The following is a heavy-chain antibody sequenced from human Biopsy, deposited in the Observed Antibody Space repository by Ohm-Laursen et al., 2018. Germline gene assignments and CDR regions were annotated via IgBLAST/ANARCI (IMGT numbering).Heavy chain of an antibody. Sequence: PSDTLSLTCTVSGGSISSHYWSWIRQPPGKGLEWIGHISCTGYTSYNASLKSRVTISVDTSRNHFSLRLSSLTAADTAVYYCARGSNDFGGLYFPRWGQGTLLTVSS. V-gene: IGHV4-59*11. CDR3: ARGSNDFGGLYFPR. CDR2: ISCTGYT. J-gene: IGHJ4*02. D-gene: IGHD4-23*01. CDR1: GGSISSHY.